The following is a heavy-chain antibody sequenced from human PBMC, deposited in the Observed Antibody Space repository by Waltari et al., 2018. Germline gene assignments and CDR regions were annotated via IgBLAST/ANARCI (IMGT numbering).Heavy chain of an antibody. CDR1: GYSISSGYG. Sequence: QVQLQESGPGLVKPSETLSLTCAVSGYSISSGYGWGWIRQPPGKGLEWIGQIYGGSGSSYYNPSLKSRVTVSKDTSKNQFSLKLSSVTDADTAVYYCAREGGGVYNRFDVWGPGVLVSVSS. CDR3: AREGGGVYNRFDV. J-gene: IGHJ5*02. D-gene: IGHD3-16*01. V-gene: IGHV4-28*03. CDR2: IYGGSGSS.